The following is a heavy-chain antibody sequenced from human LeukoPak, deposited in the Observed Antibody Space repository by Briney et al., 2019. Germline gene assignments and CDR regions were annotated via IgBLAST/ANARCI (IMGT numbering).Heavy chain of an antibody. J-gene: IGHJ4*02. V-gene: IGHV3-23*01. CDR2: ISGSGGST. CDR3: AKAAMIVVVPAGLELDY. D-gene: IGHD3-22*01. CDR1: GFTFSSYA. Sequence: PGGSLRLSCAASGFTFSSYAMSWVRQAPGKGLEWVSAISGSGGSTYYADSVKGRFTISRDNSKNTLYLQMNSLRAEDTAVYYCAKAAMIVVVPAGLELDYWGQGTLVTVSS.